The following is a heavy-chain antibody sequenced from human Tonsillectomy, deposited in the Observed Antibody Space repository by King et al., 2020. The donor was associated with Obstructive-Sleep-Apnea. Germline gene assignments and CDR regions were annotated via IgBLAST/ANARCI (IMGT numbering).Heavy chain of an antibody. V-gene: IGHV3-21*01. CDR3: ARGVRWYFDL. CDR1: GFTFSSLS. D-gene: IGHD4-23*01. CDR2: LSSNSIYI. J-gene: IGHJ2*01. Sequence: VQLVESGGGLVKPGGSRILYWAASGFTFSSLSMNWVRQAPGKGLEWGSSLSSNSIYIYYADSVKGRFNNSSDNAKNSLYLQMNSLRAEDTAVYYCARGVRWYFDLWGRGTLVTVSS.